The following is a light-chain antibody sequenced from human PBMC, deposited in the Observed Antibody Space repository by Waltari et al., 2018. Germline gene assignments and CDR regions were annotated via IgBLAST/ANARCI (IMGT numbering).Light chain of an antibody. CDR1: SSDVFAYNY. CDR3: CSYTTINTWV. J-gene: IGLJ3*02. V-gene: IGLV2-14*01. Sequence: QSALTQPASVSGSPGQSITVSCTGSSSDVFAYNYVSWYQQHPGKAPKPILSQLSNRAPGVSNRFSGSKSANTASMTISGLQAEDEGDYYCCSYTTINTWVFGGGTKVTVL. CDR2: QLS.